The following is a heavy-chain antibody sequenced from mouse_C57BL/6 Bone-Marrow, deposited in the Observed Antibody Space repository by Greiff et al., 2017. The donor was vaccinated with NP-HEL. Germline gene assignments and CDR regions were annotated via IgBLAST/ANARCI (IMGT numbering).Heavy chain of an antibody. CDR2: IDPENGDT. Sequence: EVQLQQSGAELVRPGASVKLSCTASGFNIKDDYMHWVKQRPEQGLEWIGWIDPENGDTEYASKFKGKATITADTSSNTAYLQLSSLTSEDTAVYYCTTLGDYDLYYARDYWGQGTSVTVAS. CDR3: TTLGDYDLYYARDY. CDR1: GFNIKDDY. V-gene: IGHV14-4*01. J-gene: IGHJ4*01. D-gene: IGHD2-4*01.